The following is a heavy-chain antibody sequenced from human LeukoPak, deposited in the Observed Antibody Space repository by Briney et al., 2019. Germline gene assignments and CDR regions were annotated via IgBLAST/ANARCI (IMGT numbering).Heavy chain of an antibody. CDR3: ARDQSFRRYFDWSLNWFDP. J-gene: IGHJ5*02. CDR2: INPSGGST. D-gene: IGHD3-9*01. CDR1: GYTFTSYY. Sequence: ASVKVSCKASGYTFTSYYTHWVRQAPGQGLEWMGIINPSGGSTNYAQKFQGRVTMTRDTSTRTVYMELSSLRSEDTAVYYCARDQSFRRYFDWSLNWFDPWGQGTLVTVSS. V-gene: IGHV1-46*01.